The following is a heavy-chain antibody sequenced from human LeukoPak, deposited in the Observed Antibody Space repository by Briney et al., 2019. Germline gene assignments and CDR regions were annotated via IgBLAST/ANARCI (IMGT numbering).Heavy chain of an antibody. CDR3: ARAKGYCSSTSCHAFDY. CDR1: GDSLSSSY. CDR2: IYTSGST. D-gene: IGHD2-2*01. J-gene: IGHJ4*02. Sequence: SETLSLTCTVSGDSLSSSYWSWVRQPAGKGLEWIGRIYTSGSTNYNPSLKSRVTMSVDTSKNQFSLKLSSVTAADTAVYYCARAKGYCSSTSCHAFDYWGQGTLVTVSS. V-gene: IGHV4-4*07.